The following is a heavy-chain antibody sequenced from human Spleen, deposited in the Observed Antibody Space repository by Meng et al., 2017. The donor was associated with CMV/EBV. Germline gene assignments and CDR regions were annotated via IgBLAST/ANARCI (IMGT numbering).Heavy chain of an antibody. J-gene: IGHJ6*02. CDR1: GFSINNYE. V-gene: IGHV3-48*03. D-gene: IGHD6-6*01. Sequence: GESLKISCAVSGFSINNYEMTWVRQAPGKGLEWVSFINSNSGTKYYGDSVRGRFTISRDNAKNSVYLQMNSLRADDTALYYCARHPSWVSGLDVWGQGTTVTVSS. CDR3: ARHPSWVSGLDV. CDR2: INSNSGTK.